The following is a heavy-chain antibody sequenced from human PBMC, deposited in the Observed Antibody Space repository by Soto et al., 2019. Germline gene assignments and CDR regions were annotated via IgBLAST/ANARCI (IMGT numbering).Heavy chain of an antibody. V-gene: IGHV4-39*01. Sequence: SETLSLTCTVSGGSISSFNYFWGWIRQPPGKGLEWIGSLYYSGNTYYNPSLQSRVTISVDTSKKQCTLTLRSVTAADTAVYYCGGGGGSPFTGFAPGGQGTLVPVSP. D-gene: IGHD3-16*01. J-gene: IGHJ5*02. CDR2: LYYSGNT. CDR1: GGSISSFNYF. CDR3: GGGGGSPFTGFAP.